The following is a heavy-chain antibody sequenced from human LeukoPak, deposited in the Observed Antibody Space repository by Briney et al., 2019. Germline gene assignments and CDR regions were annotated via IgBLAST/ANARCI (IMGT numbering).Heavy chain of an antibody. V-gene: IGHV3-7*01. CDR2: IKQDGSEK. D-gene: IGHD3-9*01. Sequence: GGSLRLSCAASGFTFSSYWMSWVRQAPGKGLEWVANIKQDGSEKYYVDSVKGRFTISRDNAKNSLYLQMNSLRAEDTAVYYCARRVGYYDILTGYYVVGAFDIWGQGTMVTVPS. CDR3: ARRVGYYDILTGYYVVGAFDI. J-gene: IGHJ3*02. CDR1: GFTFSSYW.